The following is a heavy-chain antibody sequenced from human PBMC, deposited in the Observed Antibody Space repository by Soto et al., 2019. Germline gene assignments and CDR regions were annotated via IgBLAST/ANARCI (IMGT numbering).Heavy chain of an antibody. Sequence: GGSLRLCCAASGFTFTNAWMTWVRQAPGEGLEWVGRIKSKTDGGTTDYAAPVKGRFTVSRDDSKNTLYLQMNSLKTEDTAMYYCTATTGSSDSYYWGQGTLVTVSS. D-gene: IGHD1-1*01. V-gene: IGHV3-15*01. CDR2: IKSKTDGGTT. CDR1: GFTFTNAW. J-gene: IGHJ4*02. CDR3: TATTGSSDSYY.